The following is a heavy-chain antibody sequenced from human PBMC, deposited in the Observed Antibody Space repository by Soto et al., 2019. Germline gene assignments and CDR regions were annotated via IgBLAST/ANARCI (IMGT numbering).Heavy chain of an antibody. Sequence: EVQLVESGGGLVQPGGSLRLSCAASGFTFSSYSMNWVRQAPGKGLGGVSYISSSSSTIYYADSVKGRFTISRDNAKNSLYLQMNSLRAEDTAVYYCASLLYSNYVNWVDPWGQGTLVTVSS. CDR2: ISSSSSTI. D-gene: IGHD4-4*01. V-gene: IGHV3-48*01. CDR1: GFTFSSYS. J-gene: IGHJ5*02. CDR3: ASLLYSNYVNWVDP.